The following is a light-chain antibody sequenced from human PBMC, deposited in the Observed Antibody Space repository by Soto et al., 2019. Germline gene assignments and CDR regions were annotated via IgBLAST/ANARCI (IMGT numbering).Light chain of an antibody. CDR1: QSVGSS. J-gene: IGKJ3*01. CDR3: QQRSNWPPEVT. Sequence: EIVLTQSPDTLSLSPGERATLSCRASQSVGSSLAWYQRKPGQAPRLLIYVASNRATGIPARFSGSGSVTDFTLTISSLEPEDFAVYYCQQRSNWPPEVTFGPGTKVDIK. V-gene: IGKV3-11*01. CDR2: VAS.